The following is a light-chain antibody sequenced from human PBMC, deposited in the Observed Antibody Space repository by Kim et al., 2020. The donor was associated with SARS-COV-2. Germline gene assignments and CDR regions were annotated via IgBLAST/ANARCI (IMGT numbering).Light chain of an antibody. CDR1: SLRSYY. J-gene: IGLJ2*01. V-gene: IGLV3-19*01. CDR2: GKN. Sequence: VAVGQTVRITCQGDSLRSYYATWYQQRPGQAPILVIYGKNNRPSGIPDRFSGSSSGNTASLTITGTQAGDEADYYCNSRDSNDNVVFGGGTKLTVL. CDR3: NSRDSNDNVV.